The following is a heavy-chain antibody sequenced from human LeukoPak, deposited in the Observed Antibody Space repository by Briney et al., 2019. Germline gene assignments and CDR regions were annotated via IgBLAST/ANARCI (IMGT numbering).Heavy chain of an antibody. CDR2: INPNSGGT. CDR1: GYTFTGYS. CDR3: ARGTGYSSGWVSD. D-gene: IGHD6-19*01. V-gene: IGHV1-2*02. J-gene: IGHJ4*02. Sequence: ASVKVSCKASGYTFTGYSMHWVRQAPGQGLEWMGWINPNSGGTNYAQKFQGRVTMTRDTSISTAYMELSRVRSDDTAVYYCARGTGYSSGWVSDWGQGTLVTVSS.